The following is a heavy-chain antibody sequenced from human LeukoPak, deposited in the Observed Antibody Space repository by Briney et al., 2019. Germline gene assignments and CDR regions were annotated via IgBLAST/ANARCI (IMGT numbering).Heavy chain of an antibody. V-gene: IGHV3-43*01. J-gene: IGHJ4*02. CDR1: GFIFEDYT. CDR2: VNWHGTT. D-gene: IGHD3-22*01. Sequence: GGSLRLSCAASGFIFEDYTMHWVRRVPGKTLEWVSLVNWHGTTYYADSLKGRFTISRDNSKNSLYLQTDSLRTEDTAFYYCAKDLTYESSGSVIDNWGLGTLVTVSS. CDR3: AKDLTYESSGSVIDN.